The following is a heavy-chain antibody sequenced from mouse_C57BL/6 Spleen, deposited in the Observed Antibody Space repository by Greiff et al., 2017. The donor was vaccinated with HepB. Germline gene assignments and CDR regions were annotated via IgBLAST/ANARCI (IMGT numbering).Heavy chain of an antibody. Sequence: EVQLVESGGGLVKPGGSLKLSCAASGFTFSDYGMHWVRQAPEKGLEWVAYISSGSSTIYYADTVKGRFTISRDNAKNTLFLQMTSLRSEDTAMYYCAGRKGTTARNYWYFEVWGTGTTVTVSA. D-gene: IGHD1-2*01. CDR3: AGRKGTTARNYWYFEV. CDR2: ISSGSSTI. V-gene: IGHV5-17*01. CDR1: GFTFSDYG. J-gene: IGHJ1*03.